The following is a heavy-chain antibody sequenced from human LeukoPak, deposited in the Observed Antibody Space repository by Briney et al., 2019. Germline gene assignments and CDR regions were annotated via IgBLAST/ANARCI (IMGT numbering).Heavy chain of an antibody. CDR3: ARECESFQPYYYASSGYLDY. CDR1: GGTFSSYA. Sequence: SVKVSCKASGGTFSSYAISWVRQAPGQGLEWMGRIIPILGIANYAQKFQGRVTITADKSTSTAYMELSSLRSEDTAVYYCARECESFQPYYYASSGYLDYWGQGTLVTVSS. J-gene: IGHJ4*02. CDR2: IIPILGIA. D-gene: IGHD3-22*01. V-gene: IGHV1-69*04.